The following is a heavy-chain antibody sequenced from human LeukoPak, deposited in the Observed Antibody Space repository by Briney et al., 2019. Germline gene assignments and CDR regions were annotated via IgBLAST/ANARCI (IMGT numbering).Heavy chain of an antibody. CDR2: ISSNGGST. CDR1: GFTFSTSG. V-gene: IGHV3-64*01. D-gene: IGHD5-12*01. CDR3: ARSSVDVMATGAYYYNMDV. J-gene: IGHJ6*02. Sequence: GGSLRLSCAASGFTFSTSGKSWVRQAPGKGLEYVSVISSNGGSTYYANSVKGRFTISRDNSKNTLYLQMGSLRVEDMAVYYCARSSVDVMATGAYYYNMDVWGQGTTVTVSS.